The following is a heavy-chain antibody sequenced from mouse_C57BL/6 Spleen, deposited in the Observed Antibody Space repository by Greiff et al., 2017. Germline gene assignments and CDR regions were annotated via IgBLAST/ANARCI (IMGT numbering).Heavy chain of an antibody. J-gene: IGHJ4*01. CDR3: TRGNFYYYAMDY. V-gene: IGHV1-15*01. Sequence: VKLQESGAELVRPGASVTLSCKASGYTFTDYEMHWVKQTPVHGLEWIGAIDPETGGTAYNQKFKGKAILTADKSSSTAYMELRSLTSEDSAVYYCTRGNFYYYAMDYWGQGTSVTVSS. CDR2: IDPETGGT. CDR1: GYTFTDYE.